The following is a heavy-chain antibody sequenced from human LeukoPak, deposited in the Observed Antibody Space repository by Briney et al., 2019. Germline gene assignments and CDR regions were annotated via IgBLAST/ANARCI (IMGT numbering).Heavy chain of an antibody. Sequence: GGSLRLSCAAAGFTLSSYSMSWVRQAPGKGLEWVSAISGSGGSTYYADSVKGRFAISRDNSKNTLYLQMNSLRAEDTAVYYCAKCEPPSYSSSWYREFDYWGQGTLVTVSS. CDR1: GFTLSSYS. D-gene: IGHD6-13*01. CDR2: ISGSGGST. V-gene: IGHV3-23*01. CDR3: AKCEPPSYSSSWYREFDY. J-gene: IGHJ4*02.